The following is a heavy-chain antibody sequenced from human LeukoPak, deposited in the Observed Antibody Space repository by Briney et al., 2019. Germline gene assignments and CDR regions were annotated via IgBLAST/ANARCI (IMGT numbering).Heavy chain of an antibody. CDR2: ISAYNGNT. Sequence: ASVKVSCKASGYTFTSYGISWVRQAPGQGLEWMGWISAYNGNTNYAQKLQGRVTMTRDTSISTAYMELSRLRSDDTAVYYCARERDYDSSGLDYWGQGTLVTVSS. CDR1: GYTFTSYG. J-gene: IGHJ4*02. CDR3: ARERDYDSSGLDY. D-gene: IGHD3-22*01. V-gene: IGHV1-18*01.